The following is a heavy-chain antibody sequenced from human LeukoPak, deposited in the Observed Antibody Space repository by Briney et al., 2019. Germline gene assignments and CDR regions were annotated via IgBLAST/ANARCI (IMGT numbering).Heavy chain of an antibody. CDR2: ISSSSSYI. J-gene: IGHJ6*03. V-gene: IGHV3-21*01. Sequence: KAGGSLRLSCAASGFTFSSYSMNWVRQAPGKGLEWVSSISSSSSYIYYADSVKGRFTISRDNAKNSLYLQMNSLRAEDTAVYYCARLVSSYQYMDVWGKGTTVTVSS. CDR1: GFTFSSYS. D-gene: IGHD6-13*01. CDR3: ARLVSSYQYMDV.